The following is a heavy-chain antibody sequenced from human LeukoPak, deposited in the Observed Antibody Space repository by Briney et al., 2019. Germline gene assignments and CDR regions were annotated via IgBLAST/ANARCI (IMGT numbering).Heavy chain of an antibody. CDR1: GFTFSSYA. CDR3: ARDRSVAAAGESHY. CDR2: INWNGGST. D-gene: IGHD6-13*01. V-gene: IGHV3-20*04. Sequence: PGGSLRLSCAASGFTFSSYAMSWVRQAPGKGLEWVSGINWNGGSTGYADSVKGRFTISRDNAKNSLYLQMNSLRAEDTALYYCARDRSVAAAGESHYWGQGTLVTVSS. J-gene: IGHJ4*02.